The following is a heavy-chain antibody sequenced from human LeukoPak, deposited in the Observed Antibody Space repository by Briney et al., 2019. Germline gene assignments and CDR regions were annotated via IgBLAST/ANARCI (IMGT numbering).Heavy chain of an antibody. V-gene: IGHV1-46*01. Sequence: ASVKVSCKASGYTFTSYYMHWVRQAPGQGLEWMGIINPSGGSTSYAQKFQGRVTMTRDTSTSTVYMELSGLRSEDTAVYYCARDSSSWYVLDYWGQGTLVTVSS. CDR2: INPSGGST. CDR3: ARDSSSWYVLDY. J-gene: IGHJ4*02. CDR1: GYTFTSYY. D-gene: IGHD6-13*01.